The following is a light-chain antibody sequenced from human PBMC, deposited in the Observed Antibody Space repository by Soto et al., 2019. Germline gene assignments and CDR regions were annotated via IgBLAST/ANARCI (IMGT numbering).Light chain of an antibody. CDR3: CSYVGSSSVV. CDR1: SNDVGSYNL. J-gene: IGLJ2*01. Sequence: QSALTQPASVSGSPGQSITISCTGTSNDVGSYNLVSWYQQHPGKAPQLMIYEVSKRPSGVSNRFSGSKSGNTASLTISGLQAEDEADYYCCSYVGSSSVVFGGGTKVTV. CDR2: EVS. V-gene: IGLV2-23*02.